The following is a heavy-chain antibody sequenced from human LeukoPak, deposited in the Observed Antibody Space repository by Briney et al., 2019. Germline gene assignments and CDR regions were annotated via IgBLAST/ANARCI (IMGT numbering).Heavy chain of an antibody. J-gene: IGHJ5*02. CDR3: ARAPSTPDIVVVPWFDP. Sequence: ASVKVSCKASGYTFTGYYMHWVRQAPGQGLEWMGGIIPIFGTANYAQKFQGRVTITADRSTSTAYMELSSLRSEDTAVYYCARAPSTPDIVVVPWFDPWGQGTLVTVSS. CDR2: IIPIFGTA. CDR1: GYTFTGYY. D-gene: IGHD2-2*01. V-gene: IGHV1-69*06.